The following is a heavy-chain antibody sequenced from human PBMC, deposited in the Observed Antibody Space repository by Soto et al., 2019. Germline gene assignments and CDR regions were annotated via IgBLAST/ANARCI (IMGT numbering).Heavy chain of an antibody. CDR2: LYWDDYK. J-gene: IGHJ5*02. CDR1: GFPLTTSGLG. CDR3: AHRTTTVTWWFDP. D-gene: IGHD4-17*01. V-gene: IGHV2-5*02. Sequence: ITLKASGPTLVKPTQTLTLTCTFSGFPLTTSGLGVGWILQPPGKALEWLALLYWDDYKRSSPSLKSRLTIAKDTSNNQVVLTMTNMDPAATAPYFCAHRTTTVTWWFDPWGLGTLVTVSS.